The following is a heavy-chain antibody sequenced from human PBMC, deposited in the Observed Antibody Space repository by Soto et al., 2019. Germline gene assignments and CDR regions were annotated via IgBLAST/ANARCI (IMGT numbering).Heavy chain of an antibody. CDR3: ARALFGVVTKSRHPSCYFDY. D-gene: IGHD3-3*01. Sequence: SETLSLTCTVSGGSISSGGYYWSWIRQHPGKGLEWIGYIYYSGSTYYNPSLKSRVTISVDTSKNQFSLKLSSVTAADTAVYYCARALFGVVTKSRHPSCYFDYWGQGTLVTVSS. J-gene: IGHJ4*02. CDR2: IYYSGST. CDR1: GGSISSGGYY. V-gene: IGHV4-31*03.